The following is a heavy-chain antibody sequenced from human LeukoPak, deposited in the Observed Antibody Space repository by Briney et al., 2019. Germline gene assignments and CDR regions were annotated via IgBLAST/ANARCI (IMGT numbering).Heavy chain of an antibody. V-gene: IGHV1-2*04. CDR3: ARMVTMVRGVIITRWFDP. J-gene: IGHJ5*02. Sequence: ASVKVSCKASGYTFTGYYMHWVRQAPGQGLEWMGWINPNSGGTNYAQKFQGWVTMTRDTSISTAYMELSGLRSDDTAVYYCARMVTMVRGVIITRWFDPWGQGTLVTVSS. D-gene: IGHD3-10*01. CDR2: INPNSGGT. CDR1: GYTFTGYY.